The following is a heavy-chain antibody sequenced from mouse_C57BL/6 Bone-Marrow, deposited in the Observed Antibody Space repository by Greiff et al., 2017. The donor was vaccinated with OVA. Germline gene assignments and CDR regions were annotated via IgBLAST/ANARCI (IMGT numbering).Heavy chain of an antibody. CDR3: ARYHGSSLYYFDY. Sequence: VQLQQSGTDLVKPGASVKLSCKASGYTFTSYWMHWVKQRPGQGLEWIGNINPSNGGTNYNEKFKSKATLTVDKSSSTAYMQLSSLTSEDSAVYYCARYHGSSLYYFDYWGQGTTLTVSS. V-gene: IGHV1-53*01. D-gene: IGHD1-1*01. J-gene: IGHJ2*01. CDR2: INPSNGGT. CDR1: GYTFTSYW.